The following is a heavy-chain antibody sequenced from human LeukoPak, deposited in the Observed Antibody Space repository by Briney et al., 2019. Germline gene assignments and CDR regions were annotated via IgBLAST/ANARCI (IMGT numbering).Heavy chain of an antibody. J-gene: IGHJ4*02. CDR3: ARESYYGGSGPFDY. V-gene: IGHV4-4*07. CDR2: IYTSGST. D-gene: IGHD3-10*01. CDR1: GGSISSYY. Sequence: PSETLPLTCTVSGGSISSYYWSWIRQPAGKGLEWIGRIYTSGSTNYNPSLKSRVTMSVDTSKNQFSLKLSSVTATDTAVYYCARESYYGGSGPFDYWGQGTLVTVSS.